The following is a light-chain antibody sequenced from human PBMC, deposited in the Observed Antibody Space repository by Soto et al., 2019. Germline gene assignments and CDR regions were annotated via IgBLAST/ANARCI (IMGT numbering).Light chain of an antibody. CDR3: QQRSNWAELT. J-gene: IGKJ4*01. CDR2: DAS. CDR1: QIVSSY. V-gene: IGKV3-11*01. Sequence: EIVLTQSPATLSLSPGERSTLSCRASQIVSSYLALYQQKPGQAPRLLIYDASNRATGIPARFSGSGSGTDFTLTISSLEPEDFAVYYCQQRSNWAELTFGGGTKVEIK.